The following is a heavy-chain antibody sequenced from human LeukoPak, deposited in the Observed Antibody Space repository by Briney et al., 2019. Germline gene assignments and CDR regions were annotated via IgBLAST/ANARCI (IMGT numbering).Heavy chain of an antibody. CDR1: GFTVSSNY. D-gene: IGHD4-23*01. Sequence: GGSLRLSCAASGFTVSSNYMSWVRQAPGKGLEWVSVIYSGGSTYYADSVKGRFTISRDNSKNTLYLQMNSLRAEDTAVYYCARDHRGTVVQGWFDPWGQGTLVTVSS. CDR3: ARDHRGTVVQGWFDP. V-gene: IGHV3-53*01. CDR2: IYSGGST. J-gene: IGHJ5*02.